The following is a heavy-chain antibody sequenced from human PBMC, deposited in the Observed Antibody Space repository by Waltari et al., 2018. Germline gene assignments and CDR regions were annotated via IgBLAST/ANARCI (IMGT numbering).Heavy chain of an antibody. V-gene: IGHV3-7*04. CDR1: GFSFSLYW. Sequence: EVQLVESGGGLVQPGKSLRLPCAASGFSFSLYWMNWVRQAPGKGLEWVANIKQDGSEKNYVDSVKGRFSISRDNARNSLYLQMNSLRVEDTAVYYCARRMAAAGAFDIWGQGTRVTVS. D-gene: IGHD6-13*01. CDR2: IKQDGSEK. J-gene: IGHJ3*02. CDR3: ARRMAAAGAFDI.